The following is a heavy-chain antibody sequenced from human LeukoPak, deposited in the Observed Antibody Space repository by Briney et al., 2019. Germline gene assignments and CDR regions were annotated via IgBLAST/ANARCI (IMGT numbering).Heavy chain of an antibody. V-gene: IGHV3-74*01. Sequence: TGGSLRLSCAASGFTFSSYWMQWVRHARGKGLGWVSRIKRDGSSTSSADSVKGRFTISRDNAKNTLYLQMNSLRAEDTAVYYCARDSLENSEYDYWGQGTLVTVSS. CDR3: ARDSLENSEYDY. J-gene: IGHJ4*02. CDR1: GFTFSSYW. D-gene: IGHD3-3*01. CDR2: IKRDGSST.